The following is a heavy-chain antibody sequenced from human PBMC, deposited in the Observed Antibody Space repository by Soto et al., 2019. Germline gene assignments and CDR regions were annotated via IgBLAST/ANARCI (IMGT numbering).Heavy chain of an antibody. CDR3: ARGDVAAAGNYYYYMDV. D-gene: IGHD6-13*01. V-gene: IGHV3-64*01. J-gene: IGHJ6*03. Sequence: PGGSLRLSCAASGFTFSAYVMHWVRQAPGKGLEYVSAISSNGGSTYYANSVKGRFTISRDNSKNTLYLQMGSLRTEDMAVYYCARGDVAAAGNYYYYMDVWGKGTTVTVSS. CDR1: GFTFSAYV. CDR2: ISSNGGST.